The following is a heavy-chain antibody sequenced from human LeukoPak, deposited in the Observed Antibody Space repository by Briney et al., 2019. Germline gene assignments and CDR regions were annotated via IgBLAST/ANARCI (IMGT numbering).Heavy chain of an antibody. J-gene: IGHJ5*02. V-gene: IGHV1-8*01. D-gene: IGHD3-3*01. Sequence: SVKVSCKASGYTFTSYDINWVRQATGQGLEWMGWMNPNSGNTGYAQKFQGRVTMTRNTSISTAYMELSSLRSEDTAVYYCARARVLRFLEWFPGLDPWGQGTLVTVSS. CDR3: ARARVLRFLEWFPGLDP. CDR1: GYTFTSYD. CDR2: MNPNSGNT.